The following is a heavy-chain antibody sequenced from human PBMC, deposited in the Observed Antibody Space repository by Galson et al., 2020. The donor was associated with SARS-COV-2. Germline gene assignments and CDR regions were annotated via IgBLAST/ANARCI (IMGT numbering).Heavy chain of an antibody. CDR1: GGSISSYY. CDR3: ARDGAMHDSSGYYYGRDWYFDL. D-gene: IGHD3-22*01. CDR2: IYASRST. V-gene: IGHV4-4*07. J-gene: IGHJ2*01. Sequence: SETLSLTCTVSGGSISSYYWSWIRQPAGKGLEWIGRIYASRSTDYSPSLKSRVTMSVDTSEKQFSLKLMSVTAADTAVYYCARDGAMHDSSGYYYGRDWYFDLWGRGTLVTVSS.